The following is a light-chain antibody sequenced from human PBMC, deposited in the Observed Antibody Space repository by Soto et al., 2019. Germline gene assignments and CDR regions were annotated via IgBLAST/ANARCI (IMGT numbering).Light chain of an antibody. J-gene: IGLJ2*01. Sequence: QSVLTQPPSASGSPGQSVTISCTGTSSDVGGYNYVSWYQQYPGKAPKLMISEVTKRPSGVPDRFSGSKSGNTASLTVSGLQAEDEADYYCSSYAGSNNPVVFGGGTKHTVL. CDR3: SSYAGSNNPVV. V-gene: IGLV2-8*01. CDR2: EVT. CDR1: SSDVGGYNY.